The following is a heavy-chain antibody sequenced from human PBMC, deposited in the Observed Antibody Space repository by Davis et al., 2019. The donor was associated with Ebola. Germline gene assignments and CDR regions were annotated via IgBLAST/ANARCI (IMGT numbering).Heavy chain of an antibody. Sequence: GESLKISCAASGFTFSGSAMHWVRQASGKGLEWVGRIRSKANSYATAYAASVKGRFTISRDDSKNTAYLQMNSLKTEDTAVYYCTRNPTDIVATTYYYYYGMDVWGQGTTVTVSS. CDR2: IRSKANSYAT. V-gene: IGHV3-73*01. CDR1: GFTFSGSA. D-gene: IGHD5-12*01. J-gene: IGHJ6*02. CDR3: TRNPTDIVATTYYYYYGMDV.